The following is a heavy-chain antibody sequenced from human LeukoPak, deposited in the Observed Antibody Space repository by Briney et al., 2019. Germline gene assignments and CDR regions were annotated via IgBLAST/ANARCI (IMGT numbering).Heavy chain of an antibody. J-gene: IGHJ4*02. V-gene: IGHV3-23*01. CDR3: AKRGVVIRVILVGFHKEAYYFDS. CDR1: GITLSNYG. D-gene: IGHD3-22*01. Sequence: GGSLRLSCAVAGITLSNYGMSWVRQAPGKGLEWVAGISGSGGGTNYADSVKGRFTISRDNSRNTLYLQMNSLRAEDTAVYFCAKRGVVIRVILVGFHKEAYYFDSWGQGALVTVSS. CDR2: ISGSGGGT.